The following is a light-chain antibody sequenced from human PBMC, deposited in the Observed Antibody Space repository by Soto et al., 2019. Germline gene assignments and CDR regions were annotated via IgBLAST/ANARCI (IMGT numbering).Light chain of an antibody. CDR1: QSVSSSY. CDR2: GAS. J-gene: IGKJ1*01. V-gene: IGKV3-20*01. Sequence: EIVLTQSPGTLSLSPGERATLSFRASQSVSSSYLAWYQQKPGQAPRLLIYGASSRATGIPDRFSGSGSGTDFTLTISRLEPEDFAVYYCQQYGSSPQFGQGTKVDIK. CDR3: QQYGSSPQ.